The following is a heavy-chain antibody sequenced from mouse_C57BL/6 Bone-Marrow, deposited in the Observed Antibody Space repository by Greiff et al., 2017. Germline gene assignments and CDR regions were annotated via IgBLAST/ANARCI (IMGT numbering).Heavy chain of an antibody. J-gene: IGHJ2*01. CDR2: ISYDGSN. Sequence: EVQLVESGPGLVKPSQSLSLTCSVTGYSITSGYYWNWIRQFPGNKLEWMGYISYDGSNNYNPSPKNRISITRDTSKNQFFLKLNSVTTEDTATYYCARGGIDYYGSSFYFDYWGQGTTLTVSS. D-gene: IGHD1-1*01. CDR1: GYSITSGYY. V-gene: IGHV3-6*01. CDR3: ARGGIDYYGSSFYFDY.